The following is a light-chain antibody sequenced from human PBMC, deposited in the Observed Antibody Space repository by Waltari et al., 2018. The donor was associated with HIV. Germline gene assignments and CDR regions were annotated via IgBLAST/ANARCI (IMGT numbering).Light chain of an antibody. Sequence: QSVLTQPPSVSAAPGQKVTISCSGSSSNIGNDYVSWYQHLPGAAPKLLIYYKDKRPSGIPDRVSGSKSGTSATLGITGLQTGDEADYYCGTWDTSLSGGVFGGGTKLTVL. V-gene: IGLV1-51*01. CDR3: GTWDTSLSGGV. CDR1: SSNIGNDY. CDR2: YKD. J-gene: IGLJ3*02.